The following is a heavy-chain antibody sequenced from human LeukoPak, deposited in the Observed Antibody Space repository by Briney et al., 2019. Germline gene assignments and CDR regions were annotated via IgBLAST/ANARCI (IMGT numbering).Heavy chain of an antibody. D-gene: IGHD3-10*01. CDR1: GFTFSSYS. J-gene: IGHJ4*02. CDR3: ARGFRFGELFDY. V-gene: IGHV3-48*01. Sequence: GGSLRLSCAASGFTFSSYSMDWVRQAPGKGLEWISYISSGSSAIFYADSVKGRFTISRDNARNSLYLQMNSLRAEDTAVYYCARGFRFGELFDYWGQGTLVTVSS. CDR2: ISSGSSAI.